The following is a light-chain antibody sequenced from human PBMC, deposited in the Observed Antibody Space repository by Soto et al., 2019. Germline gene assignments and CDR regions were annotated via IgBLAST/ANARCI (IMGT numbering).Light chain of an antibody. Sequence: EIVLTQSPGTQSLSPGERATLSCRASESVSDNYLAWYQQRSGQAPRLVIYGASSRASAVPDRFSGSGSGADFTLTIGRLEPEDFAVYYCQQYGSSPLTFGGGTKVEIK. CDR3: QQYGSSPLT. J-gene: IGKJ4*01. CDR2: GAS. V-gene: IGKV3-20*01. CDR1: ESVSDNY.